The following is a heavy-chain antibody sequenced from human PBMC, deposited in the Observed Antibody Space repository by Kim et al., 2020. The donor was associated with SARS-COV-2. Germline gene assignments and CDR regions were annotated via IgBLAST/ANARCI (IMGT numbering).Heavy chain of an antibody. Sequence: ASVKVSCKASGYTFTGYGINWVRQAPGQGLEWMGWISAYNGNTNYAQKLQGRVTMTTDTSTSTAYMELRSLGSDDTAVYYCARGHNWNSNNWFDPWGQGALVTVSS. CDR2: ISAYNGNT. CDR1: GYTFTGYG. D-gene: IGHD1-7*01. CDR3: ARGHNWNSNNWFDP. J-gene: IGHJ5*02. V-gene: IGHV1-18*04.